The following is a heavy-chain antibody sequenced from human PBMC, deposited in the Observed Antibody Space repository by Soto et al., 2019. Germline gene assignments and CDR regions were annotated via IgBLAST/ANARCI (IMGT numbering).Heavy chain of an antibody. CDR2: ISSSSSYI. V-gene: IGHV3-21*01. J-gene: IGHJ4*02. Sequence: LGLSCSASGFTFSSYSMNWVRQAPGKGLEWVSSISSSSSYIYYADSVKGRFTISRDNAKNSLYLQMNSLRAEDTAVYYCASGYHFDYWGQGTLVTVSS. CDR1: GFTFSSYS. CDR3: ASGYHFDY. D-gene: IGHD5-18*01.